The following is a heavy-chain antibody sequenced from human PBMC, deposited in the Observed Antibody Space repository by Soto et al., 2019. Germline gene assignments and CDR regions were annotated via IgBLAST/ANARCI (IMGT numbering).Heavy chain of an antibody. V-gene: IGHV1-69*13. D-gene: IGHD3-22*01. CDR3: AKDLVATVPDYDSSGLFNY. Sequence: SVKVSCKDSGGTFSSYAISWVRQAPGQGLERMGGIIPIFGTANYAQKFQGRVTITADESTSTAYMELSSLRSEDTAVYYCAKDLVATVPDYDSSGLFNYWGQGTLVTVSS. J-gene: IGHJ4*02. CDR1: GGTFSSYA. CDR2: IIPIFGTA.